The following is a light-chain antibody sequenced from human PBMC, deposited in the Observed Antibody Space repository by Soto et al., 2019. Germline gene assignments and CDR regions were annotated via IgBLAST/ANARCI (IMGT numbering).Light chain of an antibody. Sequence: QSALTQPASVSGSPGQSITISCTGTSSDVAAYNYVSWYQQHPGKAPKLMMSDVSNRASGISNRCSASKSGNTASLTISGLQTEDEADYYCISYTTISTYVFGTGTKVTVL. J-gene: IGLJ1*01. CDR2: DVS. V-gene: IGLV2-14*03. CDR3: ISYTTISTYV. CDR1: SSDVAAYNY.